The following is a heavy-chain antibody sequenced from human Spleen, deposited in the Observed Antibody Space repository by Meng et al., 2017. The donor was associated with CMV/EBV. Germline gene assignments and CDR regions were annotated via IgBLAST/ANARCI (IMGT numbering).Heavy chain of an antibody. CDR3: ARDHYYDSSGHYGMDV. Sequence: GESLKISCAASGFTSSSYSMNWVRQAPGKGLEWVSSISSSSSYIYYADSVKGRFTISRDNAKNSVYLQMNSLRAEDTAVYYCARDHYYDSSGHYGMDVWGQGTTVTVSS. CDR2: ISSSSSYI. J-gene: IGHJ6*02. CDR1: GFTSSSYS. D-gene: IGHD3-22*01. V-gene: IGHV3-21*01.